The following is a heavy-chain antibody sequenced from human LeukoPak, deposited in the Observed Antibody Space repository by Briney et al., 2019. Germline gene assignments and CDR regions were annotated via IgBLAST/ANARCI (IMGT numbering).Heavy chain of an antibody. CDR2: ISAYNGNT. J-gene: IGHJ4*02. Sequence: ASVKVSCEASSYTFTSYGISWVRQAPGQGLEWMGWISAYNGNTNYAQKLQGRVTMTTDTSTSTAYMELRSLRSDDTAVYYCARHRWYQPARYWGQGTLVTVSS. V-gene: IGHV1-18*01. CDR3: ARHRWYQPARY. CDR1: SYTFTSYG. D-gene: IGHD2-2*01.